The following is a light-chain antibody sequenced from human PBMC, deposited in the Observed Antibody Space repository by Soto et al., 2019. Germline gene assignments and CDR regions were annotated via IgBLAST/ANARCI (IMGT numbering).Light chain of an antibody. J-gene: IGKJ4*01. CDR2: GAS. Sequence: IVMTQSPVTLSVSPGERVTLPCRASQSVSSSLAWYQQKPGQTPRILIYGASTRATGIPARFSGSGSGTEFTLTISSLQSEDFAVYYCQQYNQWPVTFGGGTKVEIK. V-gene: IGKV3-15*01. CDR1: QSVSSS. CDR3: QQYNQWPVT.